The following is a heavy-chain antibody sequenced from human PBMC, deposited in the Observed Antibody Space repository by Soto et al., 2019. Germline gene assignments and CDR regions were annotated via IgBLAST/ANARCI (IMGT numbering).Heavy chain of an antibody. J-gene: IGHJ4*02. V-gene: IGHV4-39*01. CDR2: IYYSGST. D-gene: IGHD3-3*01. Sequence: SETLSLTCTVSGGSISSSSYYWGWIRQPPGKGLEWIGSIYYSGSTYYNPSLKSRVTISVDTSKNQFSLKLSSVTAADTAVYYCARQGYDFWSGYYHLNPYYFDYWGQGTLVTVSS. CDR3: ARQGYDFWSGYYHLNPYYFDY. CDR1: GGSISSSSYY.